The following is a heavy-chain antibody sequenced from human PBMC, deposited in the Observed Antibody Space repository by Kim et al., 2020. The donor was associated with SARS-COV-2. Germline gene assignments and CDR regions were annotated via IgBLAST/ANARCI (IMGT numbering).Heavy chain of an antibody. CDR1: GDRVSTDSAT. J-gene: IGHJ3*02. V-gene: IGHV6-1*01. CDR3: ARGTSDAFDI. Sequence: SQTLSLTCVISGDRVSTDSATWHWIRQSPARGLEWLGRTYYRSKWQSDYPVSVKSRIAINPDTSKNQYSLQLNSVTPEDTAVYYCARGTSDAFDIWGQGTIVTVSS. CDR2: TYYRSKWQS.